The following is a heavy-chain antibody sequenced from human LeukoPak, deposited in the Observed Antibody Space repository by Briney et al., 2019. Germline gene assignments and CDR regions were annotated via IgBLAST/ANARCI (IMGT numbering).Heavy chain of an antibody. V-gene: IGHV1-69*13. Sequence: GASVKVSCKASGGTFSGYAISWVRQAPGQGLEWMGGIIPIFGTANYAQKFQGRVTITADESTSTAYMELSSLRSEDTAVYYCARGEDSTYDYVWGSYRSRYYFDYWGQGTLVTVSS. CDR3: ARGEDSTYDYVWGSYRSRYYFDY. CDR1: GGTFSGYA. CDR2: IIPIFGTA. J-gene: IGHJ4*02. D-gene: IGHD3-16*02.